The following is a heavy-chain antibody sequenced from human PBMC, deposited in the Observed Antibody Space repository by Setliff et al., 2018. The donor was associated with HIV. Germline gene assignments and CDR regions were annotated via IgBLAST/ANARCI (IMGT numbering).Heavy chain of an antibody. Sequence: GGSLRLSCAASGFPFSSYGVHWVRQVPGRGPEWVAIITYDGSAKWYADSVKGRFTISRDNSKSTVYLQMNSLRVEDSAVYYCAREEGPIYYFYYMDVWGKGTTVTVSS. J-gene: IGHJ6*03. V-gene: IGHV3-30*07. CDR1: GFPFSSYG. CDR2: ITYDGSAK. D-gene: IGHD3-3*02. CDR3: AREEGPIYYFYYMDV.